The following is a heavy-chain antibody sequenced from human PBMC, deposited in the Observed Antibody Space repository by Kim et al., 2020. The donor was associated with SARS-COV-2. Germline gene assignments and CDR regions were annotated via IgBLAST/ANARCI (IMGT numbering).Heavy chain of an antibody. CDR2: ISDTGGST. CDR1: GFTFRNYA. D-gene: IGHD6-13*01. CDR3: ATGYTTAKGRSYYYFYGLDV. Sequence: GGSLRLSCAASGFTFRNYAMTWVRQAPGKGLQWVSGISDTGGSTYYADSVKGRLTISRDNSKNTLYLQMNSLRVEDTAVYYCATGYTTAKGRSYYYFYGLDVWGQGTTVTVSS. V-gene: IGHV3-23*01. J-gene: IGHJ6*02.